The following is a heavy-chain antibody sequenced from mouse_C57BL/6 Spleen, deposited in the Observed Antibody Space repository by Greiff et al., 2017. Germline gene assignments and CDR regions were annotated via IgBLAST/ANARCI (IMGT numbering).Heavy chain of an antibody. CDR2: IYPRSGNT. Sequence: QVQLKQSGAELARPGASVKLSCKASGYTFTSYGISWVKQRTGQGLEWIGEIYPRSGNTYYNEKFKGKATLTADKSSSTAYMELRSLTSEDSAVYFCARLMGYSSGYWYYFDYWGQGTTLTVSS. CDR3: ARLMGYSSGYWYYFDY. J-gene: IGHJ2*01. D-gene: IGHD3-2*02. V-gene: IGHV1-81*01. CDR1: GYTFTSYG.